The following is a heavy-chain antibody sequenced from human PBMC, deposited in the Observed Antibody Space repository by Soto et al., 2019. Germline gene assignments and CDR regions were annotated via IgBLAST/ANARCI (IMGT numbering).Heavy chain of an antibody. CDR3: AREGLGSPGIAAAGGDYYHYGMDV. V-gene: IGHV4-31*03. D-gene: IGHD6-13*01. Sequence: SETLSLTCTVSGGSISSGGYYWSWIRQHPGKGLEWIGYIYYSGSTYYNPSLKSRVTISVDTSKNQFSLKLSSVTAADTAVYYCAREGLGSPGIAAAGGDYYHYGMDVWGQGTTVTVSS. J-gene: IGHJ6*02. CDR1: GGSISSGGYY. CDR2: IYYSGST.